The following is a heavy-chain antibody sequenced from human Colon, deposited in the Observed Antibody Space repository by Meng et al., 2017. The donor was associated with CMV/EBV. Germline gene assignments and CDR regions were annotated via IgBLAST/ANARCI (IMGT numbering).Heavy chain of an antibody. CDR1: GLTFSSYW. CDR2: IKEDGSEK. J-gene: IGHJ3*02. V-gene: IGHV3-7*01. Sequence: GGSLRLSCEVSGLTFSSYWMTWLRQAPGRGLELVAHIKEDGSEKYFVGSVKGRFTISRDNAKNSLYLQMNSLRAEDTAVYYCARDPFIKAFDIWGQGAMVTVSS. CDR3: ARDPFIKAFDI.